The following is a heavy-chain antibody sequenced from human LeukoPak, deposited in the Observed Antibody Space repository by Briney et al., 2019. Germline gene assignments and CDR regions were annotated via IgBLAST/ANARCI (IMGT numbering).Heavy chain of an antibody. CDR3: ARDQYCSSTSCYSDY. D-gene: IGHD2-2*02. J-gene: IGHJ4*02. Sequence: VASVKVSCKASGYTFTSYGISWVQQAPGQGLEWMGWISAYNGNTNYAQKLQGRVTMTTDTSTSTAYMELRSLRSDDTAVYYCARDQYCSSTSCYSDYWGQGTLVTVSS. CDR1: GYTFTSYG. V-gene: IGHV1-18*01. CDR2: ISAYNGNT.